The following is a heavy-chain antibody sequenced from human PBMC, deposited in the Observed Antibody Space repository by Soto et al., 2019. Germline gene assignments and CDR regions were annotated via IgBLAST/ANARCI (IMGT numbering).Heavy chain of an antibody. CDR2: TYYRSKWYN. D-gene: IGHD6-19*01. CDR1: GYSVSSNSAA. CDR3: AREWLVPVDYAFDI. V-gene: IGHV6-1*01. Sequence: SQTLSLTCAISGYSVSSNSAAWNLIRQSPSRGLEWLGRTYYRSKWYNDYAVSVKSRITINPDTSKNQFSLQLNSVTPEDTAVYYCAREWLVPVDYAFDIWGQGTMVTVSS. J-gene: IGHJ3*02.